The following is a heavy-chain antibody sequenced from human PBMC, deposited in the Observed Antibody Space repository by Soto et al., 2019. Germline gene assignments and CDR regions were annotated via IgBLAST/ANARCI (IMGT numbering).Heavy chain of an antibody. CDR2: IYHSGST. CDR1: GVSIISSHW. J-gene: IGHJ5*02. CDR3: ARENRYCAETSFSWFDA. Sequence: SATLSLTCTFSGVSIISSHWWSLVRQPPGPGLEWIGEIYHSGSTNYNPSLKSRVTISVDKSKNQFSLKLSSVTAADTAVYYCARENRYCAETSFSWFDARGQGTLV. D-gene: IGHD2-8*02. V-gene: IGHV4-4*02.